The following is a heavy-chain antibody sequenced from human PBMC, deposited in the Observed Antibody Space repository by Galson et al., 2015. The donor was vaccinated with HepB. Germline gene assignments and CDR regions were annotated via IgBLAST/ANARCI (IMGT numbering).Heavy chain of an antibody. V-gene: IGHV3-43*01. J-gene: IGHJ6*02. D-gene: IGHD6-19*01. CDR2: ISWDGGST. CDR1: GFTFDDYT. CDR3: AKGRTIAVAEDYYGMDV. Sequence: SLRLSCAAPGFTFDDYTMHWVRQAPGKGLEWVSLISWDGGSTYYADSVKGRFTISRDNSKNSLYLQMNSLRTEDTALYYCAKGRTIAVAEDYYGMDVWGQGTTVTVSS.